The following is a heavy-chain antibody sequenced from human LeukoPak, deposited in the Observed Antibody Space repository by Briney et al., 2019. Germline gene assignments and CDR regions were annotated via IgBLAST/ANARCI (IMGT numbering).Heavy chain of an antibody. Sequence: ASVKVSCKASGYTFTSYYMHWVRQAPGQGLEWMGIINPSGGSTSYAQKFQGRVTMTRDMSTSTVYMELSSLRSEDTAVYYCAREPNLSGYYDLTHYFDYWGQGTLVTVSS. D-gene: IGHD3-9*01. J-gene: IGHJ4*02. V-gene: IGHV1-46*01. CDR3: AREPNLSGYYDLTHYFDY. CDR1: GYTFTSYY. CDR2: INPSGGST.